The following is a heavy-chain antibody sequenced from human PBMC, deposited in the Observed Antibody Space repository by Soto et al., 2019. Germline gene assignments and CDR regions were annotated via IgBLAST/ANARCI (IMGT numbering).Heavy chain of an antibody. Sequence: ASVKVSCKASGYTFTGYYMHWVRQAPGQGLEWMGWINPNSGGTNYAQKFQGRVTMTRDTSISTAYMELSRLRSDDTAVYYCARRLYDFWSGYYDYWGQGTLVTVSS. CDR3: ARRLYDFWSGYYDY. J-gene: IGHJ4*02. CDR2: INPNSGGT. CDR1: GYTFTGYY. V-gene: IGHV1-2*02. D-gene: IGHD3-3*01.